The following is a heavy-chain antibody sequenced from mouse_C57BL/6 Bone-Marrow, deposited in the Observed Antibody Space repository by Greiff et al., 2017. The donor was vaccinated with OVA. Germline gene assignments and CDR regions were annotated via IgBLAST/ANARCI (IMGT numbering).Heavy chain of an antibody. CDR2: IFPRSGNT. V-gene: IGHV1-81*01. D-gene: IGHD1-1*02. CDR1: GYTFTSYG. CDR3: ARGDYDYDGMDY. J-gene: IGHJ4*01. Sequence: QVQLQQSGAELARPGASVKLSCKASGYTFTSYGISWVKQRTGQGLEWIGEIFPRSGNTYYNEKFKGKATLTADKSSSTAYMELRSLTSEDSAVYFCARGDYDYDGMDYWGQGTSVTVSS.